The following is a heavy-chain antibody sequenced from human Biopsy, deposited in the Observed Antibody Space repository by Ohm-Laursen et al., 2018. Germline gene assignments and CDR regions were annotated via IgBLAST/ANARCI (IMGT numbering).Heavy chain of an antibody. CDR3: ARAFGGAYYSYAFDL. Sequence: GASVKVSCKAFGYTFYSYGITWVRQAPGQGLEWMGWITADNTNSAQKFQGRLTMTTDISTSTAYMDLKGLRSDDTAIYYCARAFGGAYYSYAFDLWGQGTLVTVSS. J-gene: IGHJ3*01. D-gene: IGHD2-21*02. CDR1: GYTFYSYG. V-gene: IGHV1-18*01. CDR2: ITADNT.